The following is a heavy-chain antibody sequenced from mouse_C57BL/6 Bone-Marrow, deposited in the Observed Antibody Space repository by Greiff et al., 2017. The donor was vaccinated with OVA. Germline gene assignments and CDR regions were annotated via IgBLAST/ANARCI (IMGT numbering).Heavy chain of an antibody. CDR1: GYTFTSYG. CDR3: ARLRGAWFAY. Sequence: VQLVESGAELARPGASVKLSCKASGYTFTSYGISWVKQRTGQGLEWIGEIYPRSGNTYYNEKFKGKATLTADKSSSTAYMELRSLTSEDSAVYFCARLRGAWFAYWGQGTLVTVSA. V-gene: IGHV1-81*01. J-gene: IGHJ3*01. CDR2: IYPRSGNT. D-gene: IGHD2-12*01.